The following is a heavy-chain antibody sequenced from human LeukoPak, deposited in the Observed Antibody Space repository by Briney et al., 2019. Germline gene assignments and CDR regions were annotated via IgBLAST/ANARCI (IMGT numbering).Heavy chain of an antibody. CDR3: AKDHVGIAMIVMVLDS. J-gene: IGHJ4*02. Sequence: PGGSLRLSCAASGVTFKNYWMNWVRQAPGKGLEWVANINPDGSQKYYVDSVKGRFTISRDNAKKTLYLEMNSLRVEDTAIYYCAKDHVGIAMIVMVLDSWGQGTLVTASS. CDR1: GVTFKNYW. V-gene: IGHV3-7*03. CDR2: INPDGSQK. D-gene: IGHD3-22*01.